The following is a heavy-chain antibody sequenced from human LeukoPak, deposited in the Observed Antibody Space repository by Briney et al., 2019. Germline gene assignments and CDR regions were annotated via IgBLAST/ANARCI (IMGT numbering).Heavy chain of an antibody. J-gene: IGHJ4*02. V-gene: IGHV1-2*02. Sequence: ASVKVSCKASGYTSTGYYMHWVQQAPGQGLEWMGWINPNSGGTNYAQKFQGRVTMTRDTSISTAYMELSRLRSDDTAVYYCARAPLYNWNPFDYWGQGTLVTVSS. D-gene: IGHD1-20*01. CDR3: ARAPLYNWNPFDY. CDR2: INPNSGGT. CDR1: GYTSTGYY.